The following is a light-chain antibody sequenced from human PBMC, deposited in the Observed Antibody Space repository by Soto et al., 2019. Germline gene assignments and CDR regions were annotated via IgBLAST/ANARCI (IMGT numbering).Light chain of an antibody. CDR1: QSISSW. Sequence: DIQITHSPSTVSASVVDIVRSTCPASQSISSWLAWYQQKPGKAPKLLISDASSLESGVTSRFSGSGSGTEFTLTISSLQPDDFATYYCQQYKSYPYTFGQGTKVDI. V-gene: IGKV1-5*01. CDR3: QQYKSYPYT. CDR2: DAS. J-gene: IGKJ2*01.